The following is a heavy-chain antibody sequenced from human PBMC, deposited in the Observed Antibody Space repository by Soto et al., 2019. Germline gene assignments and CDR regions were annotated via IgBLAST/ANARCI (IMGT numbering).Heavy chain of an antibody. V-gene: IGHV4-30-4*01. CDR2: IYYSGST. CDR1: GGSISSGDYY. J-gene: IGHJ5*02. Sequence: SETLSLTCTVSGGSISSGDYYWSWIRQPPGKGLEWIGYIYYSGSTYYNPSLKSRVTISVDTSKNQFSLKLSSVTAADTAVYYCARDPFTMVREGRRYNWFDPWGQGTLVTVSS. D-gene: IGHD3-10*01. CDR3: ARDPFTMVREGRRYNWFDP.